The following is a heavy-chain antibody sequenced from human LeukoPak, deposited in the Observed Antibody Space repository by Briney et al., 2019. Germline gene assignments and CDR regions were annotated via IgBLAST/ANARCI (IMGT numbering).Heavy chain of an antibody. CDR2: IYYSGST. J-gene: IGHJ5*02. V-gene: IGHV4-39*01. Sequence: PSETLSLTCTVSGGSISSSSYYWGWIRQPPGKGLEWIGSIYYSGSTYHNPSLKSRVTISVDTSKNQFSLKLSSVTAADTAVYYCARHRSYYGSGSPGGYNWFDPWGQGTLVTVSS. D-gene: IGHD3-10*01. CDR3: ARHRSYYGSGSPGGYNWFDP. CDR1: GGSISSSSYY.